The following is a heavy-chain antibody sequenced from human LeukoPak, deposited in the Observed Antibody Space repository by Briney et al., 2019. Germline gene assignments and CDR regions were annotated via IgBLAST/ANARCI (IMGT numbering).Heavy chain of an antibody. Sequence: PGGSLRLSCAASGFTFTTYAMSWVRQAPGKGLEWVSTLSTSGDNTHYSDSVKGRFTISRDNSKNTLYLQVNSLRAEDTAVYYCARRAGAYSHPYDYWGQGTLVTVSS. CDR3: ARRAGAYSHPYDY. CDR1: GFTFTTYA. V-gene: IGHV3-23*01. D-gene: IGHD4/OR15-4a*01. CDR2: LSTSGDNT. J-gene: IGHJ4*02.